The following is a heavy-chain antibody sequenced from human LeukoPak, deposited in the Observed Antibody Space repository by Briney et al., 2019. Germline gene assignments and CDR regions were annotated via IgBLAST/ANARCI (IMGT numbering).Heavy chain of an antibody. CDR1: GGSISSGGYY. V-gene: IGHV4-30-2*01. CDR3: ARDPRQQLVPDY. J-gene: IGHJ4*02. D-gene: IGHD6-13*01. CDR2: IYHSGST. Sequence: SGTLSLTCTVSGGSISSGGYYWSWIRQPPGKSLEWIGYIYHSGSTYYNPSLKSRVTISVDRSKNQFSLKLSSVTAADTAVYYCARDPRQQLVPDYWGQGTLVTVSS.